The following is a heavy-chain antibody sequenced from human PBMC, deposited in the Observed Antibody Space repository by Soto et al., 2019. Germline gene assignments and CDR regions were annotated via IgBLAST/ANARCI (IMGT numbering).Heavy chain of an antibody. D-gene: IGHD5-18*01. J-gene: IGHJ6*02. V-gene: IGHV1-2*04. CDR2: INPNSGGT. CDR3: LRYSYVPGKYYYYGMDV. Sequence: GASVKVSCKASGYTFTGYYMHWVRQAPGQGLEWMGWINPNSGGTNYAQKFQGWVTITSDRSVSTAYMELSSLRSEDMVVYSCLRYSYVPGKYYYYGMDVWGQGTTVPSP. CDR1: GYTFTGYY.